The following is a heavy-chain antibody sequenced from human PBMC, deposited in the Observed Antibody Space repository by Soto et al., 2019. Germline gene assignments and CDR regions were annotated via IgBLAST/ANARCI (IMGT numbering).Heavy chain of an antibody. D-gene: IGHD3-9*01. CDR2: IYHSGST. J-gene: IGHJ5*02. Sequence: QLQLQESGSGLVKPSQTLSLTCAVSGGSISSGGYSWSWIRQPPGKGLEWIGYIYHSGSTYYNPSLKSRVTISVDRSKNQFSLKLSSVTAADTAVYYCARADAQLRYFDRCRFDPWGQGTLVTVSS. CDR1: GGSISSGGYS. V-gene: IGHV4-30-2*01. CDR3: ARADAQLRYFDRCRFDP.